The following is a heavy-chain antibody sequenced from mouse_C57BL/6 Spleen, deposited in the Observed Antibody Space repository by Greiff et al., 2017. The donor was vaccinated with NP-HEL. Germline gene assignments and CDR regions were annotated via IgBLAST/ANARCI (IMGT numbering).Heavy chain of an antibody. D-gene: IGHD2-5*01. CDR2: IHPNSGST. CDR1: GYTFTSYW. Sequence: QVQLQQSGAELVKPGASVKLSCKASGYTFTSYWMHWVKQRPGQGLEWIGMIHPNSGSTNYNEKFKSKATLTVDKSSSPAYMQLSSLTSEGSAVYYCARWVHSNLAWFAYWGQGTLVTVSA. CDR3: ARWVHSNLAWFAY. J-gene: IGHJ3*01. V-gene: IGHV1-64*01.